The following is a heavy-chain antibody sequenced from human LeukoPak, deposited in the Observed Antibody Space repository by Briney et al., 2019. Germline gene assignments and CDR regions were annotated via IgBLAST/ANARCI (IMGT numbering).Heavy chain of an antibody. D-gene: IGHD1-7*01. CDR2: IIPIFGTS. J-gene: IGHJ6*03. V-gene: IGHV1-69*05. Sequence: ASVKVSCKASGGTFSISAISWLRQAPGQGLEWMGGIIPIFGTSKYAQKFQGRVTITTDESTTTAYMELTSLRSEDTAVYYCASSPLRDNWDFAHLNHMDVWGKGTTVTVSS. CDR1: GGTFSISA. CDR3: ASSPLRDNWDFAHLNHMDV.